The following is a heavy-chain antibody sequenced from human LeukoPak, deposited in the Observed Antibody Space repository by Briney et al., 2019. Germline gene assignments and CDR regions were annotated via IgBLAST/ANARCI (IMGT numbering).Heavy chain of an antibody. Sequence: PGESLKISCKGSGYSFTSYWIGWVRQMPGKGLEWMGIIYSGDSDTRYSPSFQGQVTISVDKSISTAYLQWSSLKASDTAMYYCARSFTMLFRAFDIWGQGTMVIVSS. J-gene: IGHJ3*02. CDR3: ARSFTMLFRAFDI. D-gene: IGHD3-10*01. V-gene: IGHV5-51*01. CDR1: GYSFTSYW. CDR2: IYSGDSDT.